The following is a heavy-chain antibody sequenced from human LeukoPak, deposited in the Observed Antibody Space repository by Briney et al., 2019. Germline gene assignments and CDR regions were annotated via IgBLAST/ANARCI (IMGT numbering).Heavy chain of an antibody. V-gene: IGHV3-23*01. J-gene: IGHJ4*02. D-gene: IGHD6-13*01. CDR1: GFTFSSYA. CDR3: ARAASIAAAGTESILDY. CDR2: IISGSGGST. Sequence: GGSLRLSCATSGFTFSSYAMGWVRQAPGKGLEWVSAIISGSGGSTYYADSVKGRFTISRDNSKNTLYLQMNSLRAEDTAVYYCARAASIAAAGTESILDYWGQGTLVTVSS.